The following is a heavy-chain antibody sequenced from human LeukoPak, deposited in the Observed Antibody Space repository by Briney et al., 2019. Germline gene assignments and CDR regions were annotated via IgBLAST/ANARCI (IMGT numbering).Heavy chain of an antibody. V-gene: IGHV3-48*01. J-gene: IGHJ4*02. D-gene: IGHD3-10*01. CDR2: ISSSSSTI. Sequence: GGSLRLSCAASGFTFSGYSMNWVRQAPGKGLEWVSYISSSSSTIYYADSVKGRFTISRDNARNSLYLQMNSLRAEDTAVYYCARDPAGPLWFGELPNGGQGTLVTVSS. CDR3: ARDPAGPLWFGELPN. CDR1: GFTFSGYS.